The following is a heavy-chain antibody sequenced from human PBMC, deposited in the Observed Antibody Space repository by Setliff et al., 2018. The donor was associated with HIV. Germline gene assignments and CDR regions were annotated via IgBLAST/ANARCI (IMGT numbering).Heavy chain of an antibody. CDR2: IIPIFGTA. CDR1: GGTFSSYA. J-gene: IGHJ6*03. CDR3: ARVTTGTYYYYMDV. Sequence: SVKVSCKASGGTFSSYAISWVRQAPGQGLEWMGGIIPIFGTANYARKFQGRVTITADESTSTAYMELSSLRSEDTAVYYCARVTTGTYYYYMDVWGKGTTVTVSS. V-gene: IGHV1-69*13. D-gene: IGHD1-7*01.